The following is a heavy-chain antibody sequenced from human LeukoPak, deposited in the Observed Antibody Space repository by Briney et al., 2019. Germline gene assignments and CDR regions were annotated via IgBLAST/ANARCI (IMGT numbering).Heavy chain of an antibody. CDR2: MYYSGRT. J-gene: IGHJ6*03. CDR1: GGSISSSGYY. V-gene: IGHV4-39*07. CDR3: TRPYYYYMDV. Sequence: TSETLSLTCTVSGGSISSSGYYWGWIRQPPGKGLEWIESMYYSGRTSYNPSLKSRVTISVDTSKNQFSLKLTSVTAADTAVYYCTRPYYYYMDVWGKGTTVTVSS.